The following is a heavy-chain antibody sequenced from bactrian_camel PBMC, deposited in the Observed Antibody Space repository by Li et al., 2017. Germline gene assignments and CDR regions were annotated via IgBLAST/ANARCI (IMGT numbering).Heavy chain of an antibody. CDR2: INSGGGGST. V-gene: IGHV3S1*01. J-gene: IGHJ6*01. D-gene: IGHD6*01. CDR3: ATHLGYGGSWWPDFAY. Sequence: QVQLVESGGGLVQPGGSLRLSCAASGFIFSNYWMHWVRQAPGKGLEWVSSINSGGGGSTYYADSVKGRFTISRDNAKNTLYLQLNSLKSEDTALYYCATHLGYGGSWWPDFAYWGQGTQVTVS. CDR1: GFIFSNYW.